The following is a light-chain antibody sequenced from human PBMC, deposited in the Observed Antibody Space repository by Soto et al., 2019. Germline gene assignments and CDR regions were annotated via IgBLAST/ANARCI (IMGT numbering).Light chain of an antibody. V-gene: IGLV1-40*01. CDR1: SSNIGAGYD. J-gene: IGLJ2*01. CDR3: QSYDSSLSSVV. CDR2: GNS. Sequence: QAVVTQPPSVSGAPGQRVTISCTGSSSNIGAGYDVHWYQQLPGTAPKLLIYGNSNLPSGVPDRFYGSKSGTSASLAITGLQAEDEADYYCQSYDSSLSSVVFGGGTKVTVL.